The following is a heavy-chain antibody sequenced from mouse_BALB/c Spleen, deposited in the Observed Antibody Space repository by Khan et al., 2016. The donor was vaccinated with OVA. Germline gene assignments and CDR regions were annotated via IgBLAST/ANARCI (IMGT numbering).Heavy chain of an antibody. J-gene: IGHJ2*01. CDR2: ISYSGNT. CDR1: GYSITSDYA. D-gene: IGHD1-1*01. V-gene: IGHV3-2*02. Sequence: EVQLQESGPGLVKPSQSLSLTCTVTGYSITSDYAWNWIRTFPGNKLEWMGYISYSGNTKYNPSLKSRIPITRDTSKNQFFLQLNSVTIEDTATYYCARIYGGDFDYWGQGTTLTVSS. CDR3: ARIYGGDFDY.